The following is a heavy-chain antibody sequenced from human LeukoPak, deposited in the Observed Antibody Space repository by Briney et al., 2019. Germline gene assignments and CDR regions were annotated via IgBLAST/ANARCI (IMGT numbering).Heavy chain of an antibody. Sequence: SETLSLTCTVSGGSISSYYWSWIRQPPGKGLEWIGYIYYSGSTNYNPSLKSRVTISVDTSKNQFSLKLSSVTAADTAVYYCARALYGYNYDYWGRGTLVTVSS. J-gene: IGHJ4*02. V-gene: IGHV4-59*01. CDR1: GGSISSYY. D-gene: IGHD5-24*01. CDR2: IYYSGST. CDR3: ARALYGYNYDY.